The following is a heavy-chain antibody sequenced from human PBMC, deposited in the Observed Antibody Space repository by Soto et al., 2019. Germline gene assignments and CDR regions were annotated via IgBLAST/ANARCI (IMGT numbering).Heavy chain of an antibody. V-gene: IGHV3-23*02. CDR1: GFTIRNYA. Sequence: EVQVLESGGGLVQPGGSLRLSCAASGFTIRNYAMSWVRQAPGKALEWVAGISGTTDRTYYRDSXEGRFTIFKDTSKXXXXXXXXXXXAEDTALYRCEGSWTWGQGTLVTVSS. D-gene: IGHD3-16*02. CDR2: ISGTTDRT. CDR3: EGSWT. J-gene: IGHJ1*01.